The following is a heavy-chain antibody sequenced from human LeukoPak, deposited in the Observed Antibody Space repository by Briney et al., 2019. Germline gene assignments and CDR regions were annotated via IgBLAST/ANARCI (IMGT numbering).Heavy chain of an antibody. J-gene: IGHJ4*02. CDR2: IYYSGST. Sequence: SETLSLTCAVSGGSISSGGYSWSWIRQPPGKGLEWIGYIYYSGSTYYNPSLKSRVTISVDTSKNQFSLKLSSVTAADTAVYYCAAYGSGILFHWGQGTLVTVSS. V-gene: IGHV4-30-2*05. CDR1: GGSISSGGYS. CDR3: AAYGSGILFH. D-gene: IGHD2-15*01.